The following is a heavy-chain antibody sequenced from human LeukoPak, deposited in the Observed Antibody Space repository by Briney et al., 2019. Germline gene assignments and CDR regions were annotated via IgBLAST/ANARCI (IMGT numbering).Heavy chain of an antibody. CDR2: MNPNSGNT. V-gene: IGHV1-8*03. Sequence: ASVKVSCKASGYTFTSYGINWVRQATGQGLEWMGWMNPNSGNTGYAQKFQGRVTITRNTSISTAYMELSSLRSEDTAVYYYARGLPQDTVAPDYWGQGTLVTVSS. CDR1: GYTFTSYG. D-gene: IGHD4-23*01. J-gene: IGHJ4*02. CDR3: ARGLPQDTVAPDY.